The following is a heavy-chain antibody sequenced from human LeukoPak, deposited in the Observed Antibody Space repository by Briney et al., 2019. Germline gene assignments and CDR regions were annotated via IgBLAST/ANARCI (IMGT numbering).Heavy chain of an antibody. V-gene: IGHV3-23*01. CDR2: ISGSGNTT. D-gene: IGHD2-15*01. CDR1: GLSFSSYA. J-gene: IGHJ4*02. CDR3: ATSRVVVVVAATPYYFDN. Sequence: QPGGSLRLSCAASGLSFSSYAMNWVRQAPGKGLEWVSTISGSGNTTSYAASVQGRFTISRDNSKNPLYLQMNSLRTEDTAVYYCATSRVVVVVAATPYYFDNWGQGTLVTVSS.